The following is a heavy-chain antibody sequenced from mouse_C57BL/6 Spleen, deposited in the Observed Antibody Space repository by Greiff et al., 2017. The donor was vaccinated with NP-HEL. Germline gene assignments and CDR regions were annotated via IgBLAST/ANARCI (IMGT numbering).Heavy chain of an antibody. CDR3: ATLKYYFDY. Sequence: QVQLKQPGAELVKPGASVKLSCKASGYTFTSYWMHWVKQRPGQGLEWIGMIHPNSGSTNYNEKFKSKATLTVDKSSSTAYMQLSSLTSEDSAVYYCATLKYYFDYWGQGTTLTVSS. V-gene: IGHV1-64*01. J-gene: IGHJ2*01. CDR2: IHPNSGST. CDR1: GYTFTSYW.